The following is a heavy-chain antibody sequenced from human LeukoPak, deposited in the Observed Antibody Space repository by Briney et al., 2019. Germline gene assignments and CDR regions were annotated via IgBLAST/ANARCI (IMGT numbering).Heavy chain of an antibody. D-gene: IGHD5-18*01. CDR2: IYHSGST. CDR1: GYSISSGYY. V-gene: IGHV4-38-2*02. Sequence: SETLSLTCTVSGYSISSGYYWGWIGQPPGKGLEWIGSIYHSGSTYYNPSLKSRVTISVDTSKNQFSLKLSSVTAADTAVYYCARDHTDPTPEFDYWGQGTLVTVPS. J-gene: IGHJ4*02. CDR3: ARDHTDPTPEFDY.